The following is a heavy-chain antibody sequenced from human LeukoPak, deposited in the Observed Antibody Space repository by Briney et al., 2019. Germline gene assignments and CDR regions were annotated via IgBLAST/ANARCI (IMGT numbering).Heavy chain of an antibody. D-gene: IGHD5-12*01. CDR3: ARGGGYDYDYYYYGMDV. CDR2: IIPILGIA. J-gene: IGHJ6*02. CDR1: GGTFSSYA. V-gene: IGHV1-69*04. Sequence: ASVKVSCKASGGTFSSYAIIWVRQAPGQGLEWMGRIIPILGIANYARKFQGRVTITADKSTSTAYMELSSLRSEDTAVYYCARGGGYDYDYYYYGMDVWGQGTTVTVSS.